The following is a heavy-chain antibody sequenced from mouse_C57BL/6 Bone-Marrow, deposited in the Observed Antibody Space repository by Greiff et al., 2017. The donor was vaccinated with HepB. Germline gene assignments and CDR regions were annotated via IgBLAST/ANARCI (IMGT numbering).Heavy chain of an antibody. D-gene: IGHD1-1*01. Sequence: QVQLKQPGAELVKPGASVKVSCKASGYTFTSYWMHWVKQRPGQGLEWIGRIYPSDSDTNYNQKFKGKATLTVDKSSSTAYMQLSSLTSEDSAVYYCAIITTVAPFAYWGQGTLVTVSA. CDR1: GYTFTSYW. CDR2: IYPSDSDT. J-gene: IGHJ3*01. CDR3: AIITTVAPFAY. V-gene: IGHV1-74*01.